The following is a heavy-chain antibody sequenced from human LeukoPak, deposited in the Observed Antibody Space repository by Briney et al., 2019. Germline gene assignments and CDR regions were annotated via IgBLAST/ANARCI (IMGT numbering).Heavy chain of an antibody. CDR2: INHSGST. Sequence: PSETLSLTCAVYGGSFSGYYWSWIRQPPGKGLEWIGEINHSGSTNYNPSLKSRVTISVDTSKNQFSLKLSSVTAADTAVYYCARSRPTRYYGSGSYDLGNWFDPWGQGTLVTVSS. D-gene: IGHD3-10*01. CDR1: GGSFSGYY. J-gene: IGHJ5*02. V-gene: IGHV4-34*01. CDR3: ARSRPTRYYGSGSYDLGNWFDP.